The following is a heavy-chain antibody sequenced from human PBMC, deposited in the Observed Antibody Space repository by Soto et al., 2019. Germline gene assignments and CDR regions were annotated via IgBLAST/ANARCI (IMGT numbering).Heavy chain of an antibody. CDR2: INKDGSEK. Sequence: EVQVVESGGGLVQPGGSLRLSCAASGFTFSTYWMTWVRQAPGKGLEWVANINKDGSEKSYVDSVKGRFTISRDNAKSSLYLQTNILRAEDTAVYYCVREIASRLWGKGTTVIVSS. CDR1: GFTFSTYW. CDR3: VREIASRL. D-gene: IGHD6-13*01. J-gene: IGHJ6*04. V-gene: IGHV3-7*01.